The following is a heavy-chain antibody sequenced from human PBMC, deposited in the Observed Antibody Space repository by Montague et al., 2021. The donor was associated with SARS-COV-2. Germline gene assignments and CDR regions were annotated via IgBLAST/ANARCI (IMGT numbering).Heavy chain of an antibody. CDR1: GFSLSTSGVG. V-gene: IGHV2-5*02. J-gene: IGHJ4*02. CDR2: IYWDDDT. D-gene: IGHD2/OR15-2a*01. Sequence: PALVKPTQTLTLTCTFSGFSLSTSGVGVGWIRQPPGKAPERLALIYWDDDTRYSPSLKSRLTVTKGTSKNQVVLTMTNMDTVDTATYFCAHIRRMYYFDDWGQGTLVTVSS. CDR3: AHIRRMYYFDD.